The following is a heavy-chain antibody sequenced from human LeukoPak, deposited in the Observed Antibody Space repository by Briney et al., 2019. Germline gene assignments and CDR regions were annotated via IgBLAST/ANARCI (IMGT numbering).Heavy chain of an antibody. J-gene: IGHJ6*02. CDR2: INTNTGNP. CDR1: GYTFTSYA. V-gene: IGHV7-4-1*02. CDR3: AREVYCSSTSCYAYYYGMDV. Sequence: ASVKVSCKASGYTFTSYAMNWVRQAPGQGLEWMGWINTNTGNPTYAQGFTGRFVFSLDTSVSTAYLQISSLKAEDTAVYYCAREVYCSSTSCYAYYYGMDVWGQGTTVTVSS. D-gene: IGHD2-2*01.